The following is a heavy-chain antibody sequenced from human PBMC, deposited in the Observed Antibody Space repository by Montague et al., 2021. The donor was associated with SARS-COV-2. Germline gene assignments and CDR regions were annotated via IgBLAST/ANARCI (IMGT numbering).Heavy chain of an antibody. Sequence: SETLSLTCTVSSGAINSSTYFWGWIRQPPGKGLEWIGRVCDTGSTYYNPSLESRITVSVDTSNNHFSLKLSSVTAADTAVYYCARQRGSSSGYDGGNGVDHWGLGTLVTVSS. CDR1: SGAINSSTYF. CDR2: VCDTGST. D-gene: IGHD6-13*01. CDR3: ARQRGSSSGYDGGNGVDH. J-gene: IGHJ5*02. V-gene: IGHV4-39*02.